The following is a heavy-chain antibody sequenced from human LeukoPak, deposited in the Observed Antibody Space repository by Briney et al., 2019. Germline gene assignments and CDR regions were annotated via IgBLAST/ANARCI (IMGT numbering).Heavy chain of an antibody. CDR1: GYSISSGYY. V-gene: IGHV4-38-2*02. J-gene: IGHJ4*02. CDR3: ARQAPGRYSYGRFDY. CDR2: IYHSGST. D-gene: IGHD5-18*01. Sequence: SETLSLTCTVSGYSISSGYYWGWIRQPPGKGLEWIGSIYHSGSTYYNPSLKSRVTISVDTSKNQFSLKLSSVTAADTAVYYCARQAPGRYSYGRFDYWGQGTLVTVSS.